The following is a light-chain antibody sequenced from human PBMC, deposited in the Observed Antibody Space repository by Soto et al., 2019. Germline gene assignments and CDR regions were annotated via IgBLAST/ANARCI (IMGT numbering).Light chain of an antibody. CDR3: QQTYSSPQWK. CDR2: AAV. V-gene: IGKV1-39*01. Sequence: DIQMTQSPFSLSASVGDRVTITCRASQSISSYSNWYQQKPGKPPKLLIYAAVSLQSGIPSRFSAYGSGTDFTLTISSLQPEDFATYYCQQTYSSPQWKVGQGTKVEIK. J-gene: IGKJ1*01. CDR1: QSISSY.